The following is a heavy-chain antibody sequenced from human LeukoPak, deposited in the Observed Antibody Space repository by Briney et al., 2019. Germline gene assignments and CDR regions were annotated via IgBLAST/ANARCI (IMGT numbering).Heavy chain of an antibody. CDR3: ARQYDYGGRNDY. CDR2: IYYSGST. V-gene: IGHV4-59*08. CDR1: GGSMNSYY. D-gene: IGHD4-23*01. Sequence: SETLSLTCSVSGGSMNSYYWSWIRQPPGKGLEWIGYIYYSGSTNYNPSLKSRVTISVDTSKNQFSLKLSSVTAADTAVYYCARQYDYGGRNDYWGQGTLVTVSS. J-gene: IGHJ4*02.